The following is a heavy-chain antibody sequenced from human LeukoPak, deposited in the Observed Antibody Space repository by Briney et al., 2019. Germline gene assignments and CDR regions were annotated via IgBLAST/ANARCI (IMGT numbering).Heavy chain of an antibody. V-gene: IGHV1-46*01. J-gene: IGHJ5*02. CDR1: GYTFTSNY. D-gene: IGHD3-16*02. CDR2: IRPSGGST. CDR3: ARDNSWRNESLWINP. Sequence: GASVKVSCKAFGYTFTSNYMHWGRQAPGQGPEWMGVIRPSGGSTNYAQKLQGRLTLTRDTSTSTEHLDMSSMRSECTAVHYWARDNSWRNESLWINPWGQGTLVTVSS.